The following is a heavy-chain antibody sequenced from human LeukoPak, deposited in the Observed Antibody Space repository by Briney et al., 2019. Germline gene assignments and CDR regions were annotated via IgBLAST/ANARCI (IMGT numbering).Heavy chain of an antibody. Sequence: SETLSLTCTVSGGSISSYYWSWIRQPPGKGLEWIGYIYYSGSTNYNPSLKSRVTISVDTSKNQFSLKLSSVTAADTAVYYCARDVVAGIDYWGQGTLGAVSS. CDR2: IYYSGST. D-gene: IGHD2-15*01. CDR1: GGSISSYY. CDR3: ARDVVAGIDY. J-gene: IGHJ4*02. V-gene: IGHV4-59*01.